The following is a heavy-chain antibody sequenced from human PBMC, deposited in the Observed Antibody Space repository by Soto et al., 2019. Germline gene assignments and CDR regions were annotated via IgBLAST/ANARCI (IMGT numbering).Heavy chain of an antibody. J-gene: IGHJ4*02. CDR3: ARQLYILTGYYY. D-gene: IGHD3-9*01. Sequence: EVQLVQSGAQVKKPGESLKISCKGSGYSFTNYWIAWVRQMPGKGLEWMGIIYPGDSDIRYSPAFQGQVTISADKSINTAYLHWSSLKASDTAMYYCARQLYILTGYYYWGQGTLVTVSS. CDR1: GYSFTNYW. V-gene: IGHV5-51*01. CDR2: IYPGDSDI.